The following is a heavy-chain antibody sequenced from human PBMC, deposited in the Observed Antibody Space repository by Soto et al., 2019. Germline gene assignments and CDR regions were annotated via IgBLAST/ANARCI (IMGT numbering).Heavy chain of an antibody. CDR2: IIPIFGTA. V-gene: IGHV1-69*13. CDR1: GGTFSSYA. CDR3: ARAGDSGYDLGYFDY. Sequence: GASVKVSCKASGGTFSSYAISWVRQAPGQGLEWMGGIIPIFGTANYAQKFQGRVTITADESTSTAYMELSSLRSEDTAVYYCARAGDSGYDLGYFDYWGQGTLVTVSS. D-gene: IGHD5-12*01. J-gene: IGHJ4*02.